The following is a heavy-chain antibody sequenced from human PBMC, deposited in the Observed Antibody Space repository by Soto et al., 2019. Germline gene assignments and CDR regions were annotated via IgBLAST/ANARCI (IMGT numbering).Heavy chain of an antibody. J-gene: IGHJ4*02. CDR3: ARGTTGRPIDY. CDR2: ISDDGRND. Sequence: LRLSCAASGFNFNDFGIHWVRQAPGKGLGWVAVISDDGRNDYYGDSVKGRFIVSRDDSEKTVYVQMNSLTTEDTAVYFCARGTTGRPIDYWGQGALVTVSS. V-gene: IGHV3-30*04. CDR1: GFNFNDFG.